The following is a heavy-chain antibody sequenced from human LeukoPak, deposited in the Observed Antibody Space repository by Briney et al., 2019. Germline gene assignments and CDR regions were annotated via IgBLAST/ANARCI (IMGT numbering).Heavy chain of an antibody. CDR1: GYTFTSYG. V-gene: IGHV1-18*01. CDR2: ISAYNGNT. D-gene: IGHD6-6*01. Sequence: ASVKVSCKASGYTFTSYGISWVRQAPGQGLEWMGWISAYNGNTNYAQKLQGRVTMTTDTSTSTAYMELRSLRSDDTAVYYCARWGSSSSRSWYYYYYMDVWGKGTTVTVSS. CDR3: ARWGSSSSRSWYYYYYMDV. J-gene: IGHJ6*03.